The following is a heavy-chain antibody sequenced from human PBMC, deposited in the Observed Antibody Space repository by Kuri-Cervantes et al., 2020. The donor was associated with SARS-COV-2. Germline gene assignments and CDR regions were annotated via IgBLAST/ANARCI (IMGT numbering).Heavy chain of an antibody. J-gene: IGHJ2*01. D-gene: IGHD1-26*01. V-gene: IGHV1-2*04. CDR2: INPNSGGT. Sequence: ASVKVSCKASGYTFTGYYMHWVRQAPGQGLEWMGWINPNSGGTNYAQKFQGWVTMTRDTSISTAYMELSRLRSDDTAAYYCARDLGFFGSSWYFDLWGRGTLVTVSS. CDR3: ARDLGFFGSSWYFDL. CDR1: GYTFTGYY.